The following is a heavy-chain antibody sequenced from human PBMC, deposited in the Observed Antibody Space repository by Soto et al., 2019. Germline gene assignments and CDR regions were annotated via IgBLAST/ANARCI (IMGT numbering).Heavy chain of an antibody. CDR2: INHSGST. CDR3: ARGPHYSGGSCYNDY. Sequence: SETLSLTCAVYGGSFSGYYWSWIRQPPGKGLGWIGEINHSGSTNYNPSLKSRVTISVDTSKNQFSLKLSSVTAADTAVYYCARGPHYSGGSCYNDYWGQGTLVTVSS. V-gene: IGHV4-34*01. J-gene: IGHJ4*02. CDR1: GGSFSGYY. D-gene: IGHD2-15*01.